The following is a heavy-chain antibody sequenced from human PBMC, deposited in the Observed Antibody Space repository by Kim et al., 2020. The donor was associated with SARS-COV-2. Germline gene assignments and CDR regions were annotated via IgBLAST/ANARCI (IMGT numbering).Heavy chain of an antibody. CDR3: ARASQESYIVVVPGGLDY. J-gene: IGHJ4*02. Sequence: ASVKVSCKASGYTFTGYYMHWVRQAPGQGLEWMGWINPNSGGTNYAQKFQGRVTMTRDTSISTAYMELSRLRSDDTAVYYCARASQESYIVVVPGGLDYWGQGTLVTVSS. CDR2: INPNSGGT. V-gene: IGHV1-2*02. D-gene: IGHD2-2*01. CDR1: GYTFTGYY.